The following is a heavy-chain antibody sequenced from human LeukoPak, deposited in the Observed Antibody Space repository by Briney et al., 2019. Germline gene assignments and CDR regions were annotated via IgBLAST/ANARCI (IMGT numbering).Heavy chain of an antibody. Sequence: SETLSLTCTVSGGSISSYYWSWIRQPPGKGLEWIGRISTSGDTDYNPSLRSRVTMSMDTSRNQFSLTLTSMTAADTAVYYCARNELRSYGLVHYWGQGTLVTVSS. CDR3: ARNELRSYGLVHY. CDR1: GGSISSYY. D-gene: IGHD1-26*01. V-gene: IGHV4-4*07. CDR2: ISTSGDT. J-gene: IGHJ4*02.